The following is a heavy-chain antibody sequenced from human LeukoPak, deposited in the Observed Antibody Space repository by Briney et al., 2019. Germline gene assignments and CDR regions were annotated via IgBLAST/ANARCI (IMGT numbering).Heavy chain of an antibody. CDR1: GGSITSGRYY. J-gene: IGHJ5*02. CDR2: VSYSGST. CDR3: ARDPRGDITGTTFDR. Sequence: SETLSLTCTLSGGSITSGRYYWTWIRQHPQRGLEWIGYVSYSGSTNYNSSLKSRLTISADTSKNQFYLRLTSVTAADTAVYYCARDPRGDITGTTFDRWGQGTLVTVSS. D-gene: IGHD1-20*01. V-gene: IGHV4-31*03.